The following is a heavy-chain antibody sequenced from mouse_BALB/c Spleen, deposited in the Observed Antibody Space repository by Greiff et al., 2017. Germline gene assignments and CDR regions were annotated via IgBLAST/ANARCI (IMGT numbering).Heavy chain of an antibody. D-gene: IGHD2-3*01. CDR2: ISYSGST. CDR3: ARFRVDGYYYFDY. V-gene: IGHV3-8*02. CDR1: GDSITSGY. Sequence: DVMLVESGPSLVKPSQTLSLTCSVTGDSITSGYWNWIRKFPGNKLEYMGYISYSGSTYYNPSLKSRISITRDTSKNQYYLQLNSVTTEDTATYFCARFRVDGYYYFDYWGQGTTLTVSS. J-gene: IGHJ2*01.